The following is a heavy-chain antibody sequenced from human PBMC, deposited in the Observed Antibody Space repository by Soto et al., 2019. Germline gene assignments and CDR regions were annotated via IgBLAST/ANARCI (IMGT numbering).Heavy chain of an antibody. Sequence: PGGSLRLSCAASGFTFNNYAMNWVRQAPGKGLEWVATISATGGSTYYADSVKGRFTISRDNSKDTLYLQMNGLRVEDTAVYYCAKDRLAGNFDYRGQGTQVTGSS. V-gene: IGHV3-23*01. CDR1: GFTFNNYA. CDR3: AKDRLAGNFDY. CDR2: ISATGGST. J-gene: IGHJ4*02.